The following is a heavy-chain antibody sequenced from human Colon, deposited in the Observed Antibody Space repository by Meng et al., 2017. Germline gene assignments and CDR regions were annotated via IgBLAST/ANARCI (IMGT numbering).Heavy chain of an antibody. CDR1: GYTFTDYY. CDR2: INPKSGGT. D-gene: IGHD6-19*01. CDR3: GKREYISGLTY. J-gene: IGHJ4*02. Sequence: QVQVLESGAEVKKPGASVKVSCKASGYTFTDYYIHWVRQAPGQGLEWMGRINPKSGGTNSAQIFQGRVTMTRDTSISTVYMELTRLRSDDTALYYCGKREYISGLTYWGQGTLVTVSS. V-gene: IGHV1-2*06.